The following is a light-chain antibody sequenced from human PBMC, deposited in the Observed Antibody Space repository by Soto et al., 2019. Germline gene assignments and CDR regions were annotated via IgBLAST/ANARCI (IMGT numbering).Light chain of an antibody. V-gene: IGLV2-14*01. CDR3: SSYTSSSTVV. Sequence: QPVLTQPASVSGSPGQSITISCTGTSSDVGGYNYVSWYQQHPGKAPKLMIYDVSNRPSGVSNRFSGSKSGSTASLTISGLQAEDEADYYCSSYTSSSTVVFGGGTKVTVL. CDR1: SSDVGGYNY. J-gene: IGLJ2*01. CDR2: DVS.